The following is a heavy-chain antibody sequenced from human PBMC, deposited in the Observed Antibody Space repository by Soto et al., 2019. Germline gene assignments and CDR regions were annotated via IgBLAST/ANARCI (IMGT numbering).Heavy chain of an antibody. J-gene: IGHJ4*02. CDR1: GFTFSTYW. Sequence: GGSLRLSCSDSGFTFSTYWMHWVRQAPGKGLEWVANINQDGSKEYYVDSVEGRFTISRDNAKSSLYLQMNRLRVEDTAVYYCARALAAPGSLWGQGSLVTVSS. CDR2: INQDGSKE. CDR3: ARALAAPGSL. D-gene: IGHD6-13*01. V-gene: IGHV3-7*01.